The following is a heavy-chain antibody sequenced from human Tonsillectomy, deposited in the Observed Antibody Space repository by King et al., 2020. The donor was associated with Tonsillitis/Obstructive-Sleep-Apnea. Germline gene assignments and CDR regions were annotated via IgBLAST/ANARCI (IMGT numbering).Heavy chain of an antibody. D-gene: IGHD1-7*01. CDR1: GGSISSSSYY. CDR2: IYYSGST. Sequence: LQLQESGPGLVKPSETLSLTCTVSGGSISSSSYYWGWIRQPPGKGLEWIGSIYYSGSTYYNPSLKSRVTISVDTSKNQFSLKLSSVTAADTAVYYCARRPLVAGTTSYNWFDPWGQGTLVTVSS. CDR3: ARRPLVAGTTSYNWFDP. J-gene: IGHJ5*02. V-gene: IGHV4-39*01.